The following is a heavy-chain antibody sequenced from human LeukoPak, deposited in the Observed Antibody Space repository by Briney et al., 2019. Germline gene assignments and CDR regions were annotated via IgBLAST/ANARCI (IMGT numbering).Heavy chain of an antibody. CDR1: GHTFIDYG. V-gene: IGHV1-18*04. CDR2: ISGYNGNT. Sequence: GASVKVSCKAFGHTFIDYGFAWVRQAPGQGLEWMGWISGYNGNTNYAQKLQGRVTMTTDTSTSTAYMELRSLRSDDTAVYYCARDHPRSGSSDPAFDYWGQGTLVTVSS. J-gene: IGHJ4*02. D-gene: IGHD3-10*01. CDR3: ARDHPRSGSSDPAFDY.